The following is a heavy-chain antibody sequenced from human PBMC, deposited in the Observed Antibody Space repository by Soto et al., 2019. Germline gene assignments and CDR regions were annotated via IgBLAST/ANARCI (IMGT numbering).Heavy chain of an antibody. Sequence: ASVKVSCKASGYTFTSYDINWVRQATGQGLEWMGWMNPNSGNTGYAQKFQGRVTMTRNTSISTAYMELSSLRSEDTAVYYCARAITIFGVVRPDYYYGMDVWGQGXTVTVYS. V-gene: IGHV1-8*01. CDR3: ARAITIFGVVRPDYYYGMDV. J-gene: IGHJ6*02. CDR2: MNPNSGNT. CDR1: GYTFTSYD. D-gene: IGHD3-3*01.